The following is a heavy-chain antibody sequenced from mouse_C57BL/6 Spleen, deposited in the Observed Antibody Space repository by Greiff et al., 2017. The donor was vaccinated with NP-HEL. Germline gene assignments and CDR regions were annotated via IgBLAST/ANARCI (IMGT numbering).Heavy chain of an antibody. CDR2: IYPGDGDT. J-gene: IGHJ2*01. CDR3: ARRATTVVADYFDY. V-gene: IGHV1-80*01. Sequence: VQLQQSGAELVKPGASVKISCKASGYAFSSYWMNWVKQRPGKGLEWIGQIYPGDGDTNYNGKFKGKATLTADKSSSTAYMQLSSLTSEDSAVYFCARRATTVVADYFDYWGQGTTLTVSS. CDR1: GYAFSSYW. D-gene: IGHD1-1*01.